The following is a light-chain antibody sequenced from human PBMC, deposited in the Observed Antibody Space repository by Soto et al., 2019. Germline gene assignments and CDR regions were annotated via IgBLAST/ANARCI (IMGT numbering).Light chain of an antibody. CDR2: DAS. CDR1: QSVGSS. CDR3: HQRSDWPPET. Sequence: EIVLTQSPGTLSLSPGERATLSCRASQSVGSSLAWYQQKPGQAPRLLIYDASNRATGIPARFSGSGSGTDFTLTISSLEPEDFAVYYCHQRSDWPPETFGQGTKVEIK. J-gene: IGKJ1*01. V-gene: IGKV3-11*01.